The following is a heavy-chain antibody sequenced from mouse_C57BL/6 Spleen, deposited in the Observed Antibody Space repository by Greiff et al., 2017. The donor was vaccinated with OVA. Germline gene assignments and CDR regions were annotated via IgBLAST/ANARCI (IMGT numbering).Heavy chain of an antibody. CDR1: GYTFPSYW. V-gene: IGHV1-72*01. J-gene: IGHJ1*03. D-gene: IGHD1-1*01. CDR2: IDPNSGGT. CDR3: ARWYYGSSNFDV. Sequence: QVQLQQPGAELVKPGASVQLSCKASGYTFPSYWMHWVKQRPGRGLEWIGRIDPNSGGTKYNEKFKSKATLTVDKPSSTAYMQLSSLTSEDSAVYYCARWYYGSSNFDVWGTGTTVTVSS.